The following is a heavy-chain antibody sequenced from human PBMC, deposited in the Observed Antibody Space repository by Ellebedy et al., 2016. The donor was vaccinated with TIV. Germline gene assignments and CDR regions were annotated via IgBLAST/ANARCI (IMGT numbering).Heavy chain of an antibody. J-gene: IGHJ4*02. CDR3: TSPLGGLVTKSAYFDY. V-gene: IGHV3-72*01. CDR1: GFTFSDHY. CDR2: IKNKANSYTT. Sequence: GESLKISXAASGFTFSDHYMDWVRQAPGKGLEWVGRIKNKANSYTTEYAASVKGRFSISRDDSKQSLDLQMNSLKTEDSAVYFCTSPLGGLVTKSAYFDYWGPGTEVTVS. D-gene: IGHD3/OR15-3a*01.